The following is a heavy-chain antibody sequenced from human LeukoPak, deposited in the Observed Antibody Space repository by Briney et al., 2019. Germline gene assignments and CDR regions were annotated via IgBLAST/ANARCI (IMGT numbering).Heavy chain of an antibody. V-gene: IGHV3-30*04. Sequence: GGSLRLSCAASGFTFSSYAMHWVRQAPGKGLEWGAVISYDGSSKYYADSVKGRFTISRDNSKNTLYLQMNSLRAEDTAVYYCARGYSGYDLGEDYWGQGTLVTVSS. J-gene: IGHJ4*02. D-gene: IGHD5-12*01. CDR3: ARGYSGYDLGEDY. CDR1: GFTFSSYA. CDR2: ISYDGSSK.